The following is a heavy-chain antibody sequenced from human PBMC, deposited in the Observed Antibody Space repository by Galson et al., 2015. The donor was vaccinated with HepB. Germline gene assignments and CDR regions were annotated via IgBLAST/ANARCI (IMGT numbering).Heavy chain of an antibody. V-gene: IGHV3-21*01. Sequence: SLRLSCAASGFTFSSYSMNWVRQAPGKGLEWVSSISSSSSYIYYADSVKGRFTISRDNAKNSLYLQMNSLRAEDTAVYYCASWDSSGWNWFDPWGQGTLVTVSS. CDR1: GFTFSSYS. J-gene: IGHJ5*02. CDR2: ISSSSSYI. CDR3: ASWDSSGWNWFDP. D-gene: IGHD6-19*01.